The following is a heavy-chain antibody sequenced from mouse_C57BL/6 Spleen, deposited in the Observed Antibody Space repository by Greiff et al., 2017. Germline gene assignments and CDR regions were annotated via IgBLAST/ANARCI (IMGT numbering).Heavy chain of an antibody. CDR2: INPSSGYT. CDR1: GYTFTSYT. Sequence: VQLQQSGAELARPGASVTMSCKASGYTFTSYTMHWVKQRPGQGLEWIGYINPSSGYTKYNQKFKDKATLTADKSSSTAYMQLSSLTSEDSAVYYCARSELGFAYWGQGTLVTVSA. J-gene: IGHJ3*01. CDR3: ARSELGFAY. V-gene: IGHV1-4*01.